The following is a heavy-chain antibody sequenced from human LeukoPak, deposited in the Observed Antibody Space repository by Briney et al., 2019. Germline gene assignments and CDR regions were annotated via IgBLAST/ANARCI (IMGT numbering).Heavy chain of an antibody. V-gene: IGHV3-11*01. J-gene: IGHJ4*02. CDR2: ISSSGSTI. CDR3: ARWVVAVPAAPPFDY. CDR1: VFTFSDYY. D-gene: IGHD2-2*01. Sequence: PGGSLRLSCAPSVFTFSDYYMSWLRQAPGKGLEWVSYISSSGSTIYYADSVKGRFTISRDKAKNSLYLQMNSMRAEDTAVDYCARWVVAVPAAPPFDYWGQGTLVTVSS.